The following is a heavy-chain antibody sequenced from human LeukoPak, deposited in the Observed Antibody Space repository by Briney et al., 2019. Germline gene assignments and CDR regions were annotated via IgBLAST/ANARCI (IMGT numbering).Heavy chain of an antibody. D-gene: IGHD6-13*01. CDR2: IKSKTDGGTT. CDR1: GFTFSSYE. CDR3: TTVRHSSSWSKENYYYYYYMDV. J-gene: IGHJ6*03. V-gene: IGHV3-15*01. Sequence: GGSLRLSCAASGFTFSSYEMNWVRQAPGKGLEWVGRIKSKTDGGTTDYAAPVKGRFTISRDDPKNTLYLQMNSLKTEDTAVYYCTTVRHSSSWSKENYYYYYYMDVWGKGTTVTVSS.